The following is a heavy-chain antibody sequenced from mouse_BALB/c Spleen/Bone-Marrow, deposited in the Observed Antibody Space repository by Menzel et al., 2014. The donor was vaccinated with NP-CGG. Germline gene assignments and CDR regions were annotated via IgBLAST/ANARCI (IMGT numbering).Heavy chain of an antibody. CDR1: GYAFGSYW. CDR2: IYPGDGDT. V-gene: IGHV1-80*01. D-gene: IGHD3-3*01. J-gene: IGHJ1*01. CDR3: ARSQGGYWYFNV. Sequence: QVQLKESGAELVRPGSSVKISCKASGYAFGSYWMNWVKQRPGQGLEWIGQIYPGDGDTNYNGKFKGKATLTADKSSSTAYMQLSSLTSEDSAVYFCARSQGGYWYFNVWGAGTTVTVSS.